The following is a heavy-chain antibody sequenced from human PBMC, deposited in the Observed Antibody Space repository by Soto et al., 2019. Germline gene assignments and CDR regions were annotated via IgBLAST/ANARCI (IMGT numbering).Heavy chain of an antibody. CDR2: INWNGGST. D-gene: IGHD6-19*01. V-gene: IGHV3-20*01. J-gene: IGHJ5*02. CDR1: GFTFDDYG. CDR3: ARAPRARAVAGTRGWWFDP. Sequence: GGSLRLSCAASGFTFDDYGMSWVRQAPGKGLEWVSGINWNGGSTGYADSVKGRFTISRDNAKNSLYLQMNSLRAEDTALYHCARAPRARAVAGTRGWWFDPWGQGTLVTVSS.